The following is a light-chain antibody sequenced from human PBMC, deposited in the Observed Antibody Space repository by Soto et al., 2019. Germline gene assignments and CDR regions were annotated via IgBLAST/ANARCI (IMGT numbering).Light chain of an antibody. V-gene: IGLV2-14*01. CDR2: DVS. CDR1: SSDVGDYNY. Sequence: QSALTQPASVSGSPGQSITISCTGTSSDVGDYNYVSWYQQHPCKAPKLMIFDVSNRPSGVSNRFSGSKSGNTASLTISVLQAEAEADYYCSSYTSSSTRVFGTGTKLTVL. J-gene: IGLJ1*01. CDR3: SSYTSSSTRV.